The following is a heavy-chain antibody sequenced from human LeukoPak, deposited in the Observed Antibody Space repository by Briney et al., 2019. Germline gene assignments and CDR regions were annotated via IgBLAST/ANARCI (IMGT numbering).Heavy chain of an antibody. J-gene: IGHJ4*02. V-gene: IGHV3-30*02. CDR1: GFTFSSYG. D-gene: IGHD3-3*01. Sequence: GGSLRLSCAASGFTFSSYGMHWVRQAPGKGLEWVAFIRYDGSNKYYAGSVKGRFTISRDNSKNTLYLQMNSLRAEDTAVYYCARDSAAYYDFWSGSDYWGQGTLVTVSS. CDR3: ARDSAAYYDFWSGSDY. CDR2: IRYDGSNK.